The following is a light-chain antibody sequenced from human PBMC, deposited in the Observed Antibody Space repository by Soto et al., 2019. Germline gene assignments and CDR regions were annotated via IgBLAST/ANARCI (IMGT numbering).Light chain of an antibody. J-gene: IGKJ4*01. V-gene: IGKV1D-16*01. CDR3: HQYDRYPRT. CDR1: QDISTW. CDR2: ATS. Sequence: DIQMTQSPSSLSACVGDRVTITSRASQDISTWLACCQQKPGKAPEFLIYATSTLHSGVPSRFSGSESGTDFTLTIFSLQPEDVATYYCHQYDRYPRTFGGGTKVQIK.